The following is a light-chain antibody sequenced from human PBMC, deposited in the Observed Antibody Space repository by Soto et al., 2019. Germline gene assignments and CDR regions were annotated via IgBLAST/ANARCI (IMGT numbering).Light chain of an antibody. V-gene: IGKV1-5*01. CDR3: QQYSSYPWT. Sequence: DIQMTQSPSTLSASVGDRVTITCRASQFISSWLAWYQQKPGKVPKLLIFHASNLESGVPSRCSGSGSGTVFTLTMSNLQTDGFATYYGQQYSSYPWTVSQGTKVVI. CDR2: HAS. J-gene: IGKJ1*01. CDR1: QFISSW.